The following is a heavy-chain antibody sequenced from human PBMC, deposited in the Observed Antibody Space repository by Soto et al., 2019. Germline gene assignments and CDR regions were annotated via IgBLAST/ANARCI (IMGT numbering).Heavy chain of an antibody. Sequence: SETLSLTCTVSGGSISSGDYYWSWIRQPPGKGLEWIGYIYYSGSTYYNPSLKSRVTIPVDTSKNQFSLKLSSVTAADTAVYYCARAVGQMAAAADYWGQGTLVTVS. D-gene: IGHD6-13*01. V-gene: IGHV4-30-4*01. J-gene: IGHJ4*02. CDR2: IYYSGST. CDR3: ARAVGQMAAAADY. CDR1: GGSISSGDYY.